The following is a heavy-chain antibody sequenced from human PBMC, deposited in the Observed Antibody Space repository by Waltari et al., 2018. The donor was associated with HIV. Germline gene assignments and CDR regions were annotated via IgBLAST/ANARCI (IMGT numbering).Heavy chain of an antibody. CDR2: IHYRGNT. CDR3: MRHRGYFPPDY. CDR1: DCSITDSSGDYH. Sequence: QLQLQESGPGLVKPSETLSLTCTVSDCSITDSSGDYHWGWIRQPPGKELEWIGNIHYRGNTFYNPSLRSRVTISADKSKNQFSLKLRSVTAADTAVYFCMRHRGYFPPDYWGQGTLVTVSS. D-gene: IGHD1-26*01. V-gene: IGHV4-39*01. J-gene: IGHJ4*02.